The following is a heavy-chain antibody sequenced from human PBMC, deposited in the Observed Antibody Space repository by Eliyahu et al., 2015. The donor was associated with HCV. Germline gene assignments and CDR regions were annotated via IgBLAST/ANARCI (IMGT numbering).Heavy chain of an antibody. J-gene: IGHJ4*02. Sequence: QPQLVESGGGXXQPGRSLRLSXAASGXXFRXYAMHWVRQAPGKGLEWVALISDNGSKEFYADSVKGRFTISRDNSKNTLYLQMNSLRSEDTAVYFCVRELFTAYDHAFDYWGQGTLVTVSS. CDR2: ISDNGSKE. V-gene: IGHV3-30*04. D-gene: IGHD5-12*01. CDR1: GXXFRXYA. CDR3: VRELFTAYDHAFDY.